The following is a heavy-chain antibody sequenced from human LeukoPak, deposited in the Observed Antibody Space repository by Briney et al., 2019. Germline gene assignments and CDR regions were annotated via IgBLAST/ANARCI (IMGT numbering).Heavy chain of an antibody. D-gene: IGHD3-10*01. CDR3: ARESGYHGSGFDP. Sequence: ASVKVSCKASGYTFTGYYMHWVRQAPGQGLEWMGWINPNSGGTNYAQKFQGRVTMTRDTSISTAYMELSSLRSEDTAVYYCARESGYHGSGFDPWGQGTLVTVSS. CDR2: INPNSGGT. CDR1: GYTFTGYY. V-gene: IGHV1-2*02. J-gene: IGHJ5*02.